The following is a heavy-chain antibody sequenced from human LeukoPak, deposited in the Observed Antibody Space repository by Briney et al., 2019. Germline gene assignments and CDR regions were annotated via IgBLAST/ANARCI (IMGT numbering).Heavy chain of an antibody. V-gene: IGHV3-7*01. CDR1: GLTFSSLW. J-gene: IGHJ4*02. CDR3: ATAPAAADSC. Sequence: GGSLRLSCAASGLTFSSLWMTWVRQAPGKGLEWVANIERDGSKKTYVDSVKGRFTISRDNAKNSLYLQMSSLRAEDTAVYYCATAPAAADSCWGQGTLVAVSS. D-gene: IGHD6-13*01. CDR2: IERDGSKK.